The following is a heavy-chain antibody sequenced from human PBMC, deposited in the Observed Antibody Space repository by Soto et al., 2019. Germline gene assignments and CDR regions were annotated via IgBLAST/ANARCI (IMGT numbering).Heavy chain of an antibody. CDR3: ARTLMISYNMDV. D-gene: IGHD1-26*01. J-gene: IGHJ6*02. V-gene: IGHV4-30-2*01. Sequence: TLSLTCAVSGGSVSTGGYSWSWVRQPPGKGLEWIGYIYLSGSTYYNPSLKSRVTISVDRSSNQFSLQLTSVTAADTAVYYCARTLMISYNMDVWGQGTTVTVSS. CDR2: IYLSGST. CDR1: GGSVSTGGYS.